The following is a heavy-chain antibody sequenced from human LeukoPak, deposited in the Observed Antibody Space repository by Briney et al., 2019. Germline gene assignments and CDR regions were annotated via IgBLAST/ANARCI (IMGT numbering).Heavy chain of an antibody. CDR3: VRASRGWYYFDY. Sequence: GSLRLSCAASGFTFSSYDTHWVRPVTGKGLEWVSAIGTAGDPSYPGSVKGRFTISREIAKNSLYLQMNSLRDGDTAVYYCVRASRGWYYFDYWGQGTLVTVSS. D-gene: IGHD6-19*01. J-gene: IGHJ4*02. CDR2: IGTAGDP. CDR1: GFTFSSYD. V-gene: IGHV3-13*05.